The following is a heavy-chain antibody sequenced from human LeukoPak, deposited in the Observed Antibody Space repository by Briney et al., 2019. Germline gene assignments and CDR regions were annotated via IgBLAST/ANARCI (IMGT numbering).Heavy chain of an antibody. V-gene: IGHV3-23*01. CDR2: ISGSGGST. CDR1: GFTSSSYA. Sequence: GGSLRLSCAASGFTSSSYAMSWVRQAPGKGLEWVSAISGSGGSTYYADSVKGRFTISRDNSKNTLYLQMNSLRAEDTAIYYCAKSLLTSYSRIYYFDSWGQGTLVTVSS. CDR3: AKSLLTSYSRIYYFDS. J-gene: IGHJ4*02. D-gene: IGHD3-9*01.